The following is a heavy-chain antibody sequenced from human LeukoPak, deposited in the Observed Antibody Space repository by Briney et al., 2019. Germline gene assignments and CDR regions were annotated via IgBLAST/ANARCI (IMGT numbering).Heavy chain of an antibody. Sequence: GESLRLSCAASGFIFRTYSMNWVRQAPGKGLEWVSYISSSSSTIYYADSVKGRFTISRDNAKNSLYLQMNSLRAEDTAVYYCATHNWFDPWGQGTLVTVSS. V-gene: IGHV3-48*01. CDR2: ISSSSSTI. CDR1: GFIFRTYS. CDR3: ATHNWFDP. J-gene: IGHJ5*02.